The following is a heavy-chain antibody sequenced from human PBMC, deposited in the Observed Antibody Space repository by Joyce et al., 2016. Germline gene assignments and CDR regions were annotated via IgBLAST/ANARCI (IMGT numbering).Heavy chain of an antibody. CDR2: INPDRGDT. CDR3: AREYGGTFYFDY. J-gene: IGHJ4*02. CDR1: GFSFSGYY. V-gene: IGHV1-2*02. Sequence: QVQLVQSGAEVKNPGASVKVSCKASGFSFSGYYIHWVRQAPGQGLEWMGWINPDRGDTIYAQKFQGRVTITRDTSISTVYLELGRLTSDDTALYYCAREYGGTFYFDYWGQVTLVTVSS. D-gene: IGHD4-23*01.